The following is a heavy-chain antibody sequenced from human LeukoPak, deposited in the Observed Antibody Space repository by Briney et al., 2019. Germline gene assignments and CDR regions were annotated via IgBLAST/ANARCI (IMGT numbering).Heavy chain of an antibody. J-gene: IGHJ3*02. D-gene: IGHD6-19*01. CDR2: ISYDGSNK. V-gene: IGHV3-30-3*01. CDR1: GFTFSSYA. Sequence: GGSLRLSCAASGFTFSSYAMHSVRQAPGKGLEWVAVISYDGSNKYYADSVKGRFTISRDNSKNTLYLQMNSLRAEDTAVYYCATSSEYSSGWYQYSSAFDIWGQGTMVTVSS. CDR3: ATSSEYSSGWYQYSSAFDI.